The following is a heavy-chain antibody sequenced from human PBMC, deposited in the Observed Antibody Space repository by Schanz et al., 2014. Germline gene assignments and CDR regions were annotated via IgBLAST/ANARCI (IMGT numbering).Heavy chain of an antibody. CDR3: VPMSIAAH. Sequence: EVQLVESGGGLVQPGGSLRLSCAASGFTFSTYCMHWVRQAPGKGLVWVSHINSDGTTTTYADSVKGRFTISRDNAKNSLYLQMNSLRAEDTAVYYCVPMSIAAHWGQGTLVTVSS. J-gene: IGHJ4*02. V-gene: IGHV3-74*01. D-gene: IGHD6-6*01. CDR2: INSDGTTT. CDR1: GFTFSTYC.